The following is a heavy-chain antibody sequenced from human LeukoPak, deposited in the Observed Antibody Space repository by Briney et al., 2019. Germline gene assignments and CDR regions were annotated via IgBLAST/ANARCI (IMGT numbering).Heavy chain of an antibody. CDR3: ARDRVLHSMAQDAFDI. D-gene: IGHD2/OR15-2a*01. Sequence: ASVKVSCKASDDTFTSYGISWVRQAPGQGLEWMGWISAYNGNTNYAQKLQGRVTMTTDTSTSTAYMELRSLRSDDTAVYYCARDRVLHSMAQDAFDIWGQGTMVTVSS. J-gene: IGHJ3*02. CDR2: ISAYNGNT. CDR1: DDTFTSYG. V-gene: IGHV1-18*01.